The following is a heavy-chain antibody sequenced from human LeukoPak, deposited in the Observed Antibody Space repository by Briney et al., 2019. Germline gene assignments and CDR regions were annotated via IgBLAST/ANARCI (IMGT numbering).Heavy chain of an antibody. J-gene: IGHJ4*02. CDR2: ISSSGSTI. CDR3: ARDRAPWGY. V-gene: IGHV3-48*03. D-gene: IGHD1-26*01. Sequence: GGSLRLSCAASGFTFSSYEMNWVRQAPGKGLEWVSYISSSGSTIYYAGSVKGRFTISRDNAKNSLYLQMNSLRAEDTAVYYCARDRAPWGYWGQGTLVTVSS. CDR1: GFTFSSYE.